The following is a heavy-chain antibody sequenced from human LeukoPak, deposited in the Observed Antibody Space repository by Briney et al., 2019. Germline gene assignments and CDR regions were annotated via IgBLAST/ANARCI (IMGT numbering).Heavy chain of an antibody. Sequence: SETLSLTCAVYGGSFSGYYWSWILQPPGKGLEGIGEINHSGSTNYNPSLKSRVTISVDTSKNQFSLKLSSVTAADTAVYYCARGYGGIFDYWGQGTLVTVSS. D-gene: IGHD4-23*01. CDR3: ARGYGGIFDY. CDR1: GGSFSGYY. V-gene: IGHV4-34*01. CDR2: INHSGST. J-gene: IGHJ4*02.